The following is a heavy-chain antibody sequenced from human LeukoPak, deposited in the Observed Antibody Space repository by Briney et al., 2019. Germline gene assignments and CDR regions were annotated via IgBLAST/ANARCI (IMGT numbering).Heavy chain of an antibody. V-gene: IGHV4-38-2*01. CDR2: IYNSGST. Sequence: SETLPLTCAVYGYSISSNYYWGWIRQPPGKKLEWIGSIYNSGSTYYNPSLKSRITISVDTSKNHFSLKLSSVTAADTAVYYCARNATTGWFDPWGQGTLVTVSS. D-gene: IGHD1-14*01. CDR1: GYSISSNYY. J-gene: IGHJ5*02. CDR3: ARNATTGWFDP.